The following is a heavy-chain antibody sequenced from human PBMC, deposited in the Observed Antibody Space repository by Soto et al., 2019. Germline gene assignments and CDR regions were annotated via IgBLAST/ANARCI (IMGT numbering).Heavy chain of an antibody. D-gene: IGHD4-17*01. V-gene: IGHV3-33*01. CDR1: GFTFNTYS. J-gene: IGHJ4*01. CDR3: VRAGGTTVTGLWHFDS. Sequence: QVQLEESGGGVVQPGRSLRLSCEASGFTFNTYSMRWVRQPPGKGLEWLAAIWYDGTQKYYADSVKGRFIISRDNSKKTLYLEMNSLRAEDTAVYYCVRAGGTTVTGLWHFDSWGHGTLVTVSS. CDR2: IWYDGTQK.